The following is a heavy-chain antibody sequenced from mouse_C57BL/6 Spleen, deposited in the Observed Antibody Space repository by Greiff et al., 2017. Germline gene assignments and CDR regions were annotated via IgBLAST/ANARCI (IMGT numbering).Heavy chain of an antibody. CDR3: ARIDYYAMDY. V-gene: IGHV1-69*01. CDR2: IDPSDSYT. CDR1: GYTFTSYW. Sequence: QVQLKQPGAELVMPGASVKLSCKASGYTFTSYWMHWVKQRPGQGLEWIGEIDPSDSYTNYNQKFKGKSTLTVDKSSSTAYMQLSSLTSEDSAVYYCARIDYYAMDYWGQGTSVTVSS. J-gene: IGHJ4*01.